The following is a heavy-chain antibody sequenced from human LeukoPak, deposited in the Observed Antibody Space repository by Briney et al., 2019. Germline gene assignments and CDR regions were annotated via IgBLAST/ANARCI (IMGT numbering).Heavy chain of an antibody. V-gene: IGHV3-33*06. CDR1: GFTFSSYG. CDR3: AKPKYYDVSGPLFNY. Sequence: GGSLRLSCAASGFTFSSYGMHWDRQAPGKGLEWVAVIWYDGSNKYYADSVKGRFTISRDNSKNTLNLQMNSLRAGATAGEFCAKPKYYDVSGPLFNYWGQGTLVTAPS. D-gene: IGHD3-10*01. CDR2: IWYDGSNK. J-gene: IGHJ4*02.